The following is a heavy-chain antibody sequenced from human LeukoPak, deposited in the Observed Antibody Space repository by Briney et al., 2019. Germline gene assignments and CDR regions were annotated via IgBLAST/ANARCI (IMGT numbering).Heavy chain of an antibody. J-gene: IGHJ5*02. CDR3: ARRITMVRGVISLGWFDP. Sequence: PSETLSLTCAVSGGSISSSNWWSWVRQPPGKGLEWIGEIYHSGSTYYNPSLKSRVTISVDTSKNQFSLKLSSVTAADTAVYYCARRITMVRGVISLGWFDPWGQGTLVTVSS. CDR2: IYHSGST. CDR1: GGSISSSNW. V-gene: IGHV4-4*02. D-gene: IGHD3-10*01.